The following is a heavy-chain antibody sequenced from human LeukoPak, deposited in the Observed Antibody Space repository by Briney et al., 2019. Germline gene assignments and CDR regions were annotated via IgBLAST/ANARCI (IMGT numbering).Heavy chain of an antibody. Sequence: SETLSLTYSVSGGSISGSYWSWIRQPPGKGLEWIGYIYYSGSTNYNPSLKSRVTLSVDTSKNQFSLKLSSVTAADTAVYYCARLGEAATSTPSYWYFDLWGRGTLVTVSS. CDR2: IYYSGST. V-gene: IGHV4-59*08. CDR1: GGSISGSY. D-gene: IGHD6-13*01. CDR3: ARLGEAATSTPSYWYFDL. J-gene: IGHJ2*01.